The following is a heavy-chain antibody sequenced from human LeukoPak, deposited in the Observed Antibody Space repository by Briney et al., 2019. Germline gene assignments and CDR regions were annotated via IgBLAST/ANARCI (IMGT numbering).Heavy chain of an antibody. D-gene: IGHD6-13*01. CDR3: ARTTEAHSWRTRYYDYYMDV. Sequence: PSETLSLTCTVSGYSISSGYYWGWIRQPPGKGLEWIGSICHSGSTNYNPSLKSRVTISVDTSKNQFSLKLSSVTAADTAVYYCARTTEAHSWRTRYYDYYMDVWGKGTTVTVSS. J-gene: IGHJ6*03. CDR1: GYSISSGYY. CDR2: ICHSGST. V-gene: IGHV4-38-2*02.